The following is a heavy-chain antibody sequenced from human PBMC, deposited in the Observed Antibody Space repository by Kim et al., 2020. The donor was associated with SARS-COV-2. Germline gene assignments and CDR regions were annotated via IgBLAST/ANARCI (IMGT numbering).Heavy chain of an antibody. V-gene: IGHV3-53*01. D-gene: IGHD1-26*01. CDR2: GGTT. CDR3: TSDSSGT. J-gene: IGHJ5*02. Sequence: GGTTYYADSVKGRCNIARDNSKNTLYLQMNSLRAENTAVYYCTSDSSGTWGQGTLVTVSS.